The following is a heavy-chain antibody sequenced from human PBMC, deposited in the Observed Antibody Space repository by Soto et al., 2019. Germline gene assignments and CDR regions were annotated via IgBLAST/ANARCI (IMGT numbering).Heavy chain of an antibody. J-gene: IGHJ3*02. CDR2: INSGGSSI. CDR3: AKEKSVTNSGYDAFDI. V-gene: IGHV3-48*03. Sequence: GGSLRLSCAASGFTFSSYEMDWVRQAPGKGPEWVAYINSGGSSIYYGDSVKGRFTISRDNAKNSLYLQMNSLRAEDTAVYYCAKEKSVTNSGYDAFDIWGQGTMVTVSS. CDR1: GFTFSSYE. D-gene: IGHD6-25*01.